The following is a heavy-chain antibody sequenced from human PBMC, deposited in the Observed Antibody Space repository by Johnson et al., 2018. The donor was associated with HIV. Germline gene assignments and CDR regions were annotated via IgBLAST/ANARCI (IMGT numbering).Heavy chain of an antibody. CDR2: IKSKTDGGTT. V-gene: IGHV3-15*01. CDR3: TTDRAAARDAFDI. D-gene: IGHD6-13*01. Sequence: VQLVESGGDLVIPGGSLRLSCAASGFTFTYACMSWVRQAPGKGLEWVGRIKSKTDGGTTDYAAPVKGRFTISRDDSKNTLYLQMNSLKTEDTAVYYCTTDRAAARDAFDIWGQGTMVIVSS. J-gene: IGHJ3*02. CDR1: GFTFTYAC.